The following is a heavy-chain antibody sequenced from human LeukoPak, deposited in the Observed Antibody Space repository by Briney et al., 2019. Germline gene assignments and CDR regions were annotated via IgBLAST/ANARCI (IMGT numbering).Heavy chain of an antibody. D-gene: IGHD6-19*01. CDR3: AKVGGSGWYFDY. CDR1: GFTFSSYA. Sequence: GGSLRLSCAASGFTFSSYAMSWVRQAPGQGLEWVSYLSSGSGSIYYADSVKGRFTISRDNAKNSLYLQMNSLRAEDTAVYYCAKVGGSGWYFDYWGQGTLVTVSS. J-gene: IGHJ4*02. V-gene: IGHV3-48*04. CDR2: LSSGSGSI.